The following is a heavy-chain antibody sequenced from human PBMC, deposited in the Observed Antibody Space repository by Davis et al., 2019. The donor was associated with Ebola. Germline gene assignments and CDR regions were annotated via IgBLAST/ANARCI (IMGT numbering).Heavy chain of an antibody. V-gene: IGHV3-23*01. CDR1: GFTFSSYA. D-gene: IGHD2-2*01. Sequence: ESLKTSCAASGFTFSSYAMNWVRQAPGTGLEWVSAISGVGYNTYYADSVKGRFTISRENSKNTLYLQMNSLSADDTAVYYCATCGFCVSTSGFDYWGQGTLVTVSS. CDR3: ATCGFCVSTSGFDY. CDR2: ISGVGYNT. J-gene: IGHJ4*02.